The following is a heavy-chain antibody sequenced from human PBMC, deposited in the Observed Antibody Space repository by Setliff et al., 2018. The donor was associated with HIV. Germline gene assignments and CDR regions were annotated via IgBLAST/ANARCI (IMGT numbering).Heavy chain of an antibody. V-gene: IGHV1-24*01. Sequence: ASVKVSCKASGYTFTSYGISWVRQAPGQGLEWMGGFDPEDVETVYAQKFQGRVTMTEDTSTDTAYMELSSLRSEDTAVYYCATVRRYYYDSSGQEYFQHWGQGTLVTVSS. CDR2: FDPEDVET. D-gene: IGHD3-22*01. J-gene: IGHJ1*01. CDR1: GYTFTSYG. CDR3: ATVRRYYYDSSGQEYFQH.